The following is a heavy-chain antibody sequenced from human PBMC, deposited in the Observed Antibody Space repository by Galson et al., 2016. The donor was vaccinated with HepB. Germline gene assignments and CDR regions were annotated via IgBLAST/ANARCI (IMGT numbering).Heavy chain of an antibody. J-gene: IGHJ4*02. CDR3: AKDHQRDYPILAGRDVDY. CDR2: ISGSGGST. Sequence: SLRLSCAASGFTFSSYAMSWVRQAPGKGLEWVSAISGSGGSTYYADSVKGRFTISRDNSKNTLYLQMNSLRAEDTAVYYCAKDHQRDYPILAGRDVDYWGQGTLVTVSS. V-gene: IGHV3-23*01. D-gene: IGHD6-13*01. CDR1: GFTFSSYA.